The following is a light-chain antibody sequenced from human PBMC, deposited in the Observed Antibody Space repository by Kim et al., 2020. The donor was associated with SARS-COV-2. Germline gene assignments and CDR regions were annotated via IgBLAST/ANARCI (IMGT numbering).Light chain of an antibody. J-gene: IGKJ2*01. CDR1: QSVSSD. Sequence: SVSPGERATRSCRAMQSVSSDLAWYQQKPGQSPRLLIYGASTRAPGIPARFTGSGSGTEFTVTISSLQSEDFAVYYCQQYNNWPYTFGQGTKLEI. CDR3: QQYNNWPYT. V-gene: IGKV3-15*01. CDR2: GAS.